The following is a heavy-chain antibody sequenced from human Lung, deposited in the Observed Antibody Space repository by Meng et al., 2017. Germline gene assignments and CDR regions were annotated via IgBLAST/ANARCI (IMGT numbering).Heavy chain of an antibody. CDR3: ARLYYSNYVGYYYYYGMDV. CDR2: INHSGST. Sequence: GSLRLSCAVYGGSFSGYYWTWIRQPPGKGLEWIGEINHSGSTNYNPSLKSRVTISVDTSKNQFSLKLSSVTAADTAMYDCARLYYSNYVGYYYYYGMDVWGQGTTVTVSS. D-gene: IGHD4-11*01. CDR1: GGSFSGYY. J-gene: IGHJ6*02. V-gene: IGHV4-34*01.